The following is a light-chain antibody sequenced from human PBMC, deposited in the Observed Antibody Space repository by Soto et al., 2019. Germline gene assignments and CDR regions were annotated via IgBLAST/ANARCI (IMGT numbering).Light chain of an antibody. J-gene: IGKJ5*01. CDR1: QDISRW. V-gene: IGKV1D-12*01. CDR3: QQTNRFPIT. Sequence: DIQMTQSPSSVSASVGDRVTITCRASQDISRWLAWHQQKPGRAPKLLIYAASSLQSGVPSRFSGSGSGTHFTLTISSLQPEDFATYYCQQTNRFPITFGQGTRLEIK. CDR2: AAS.